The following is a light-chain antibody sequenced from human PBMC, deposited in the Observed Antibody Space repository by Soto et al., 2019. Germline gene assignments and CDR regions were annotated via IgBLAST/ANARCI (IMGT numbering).Light chain of an antibody. CDR1: QSIDNY. J-gene: IGKJ1*01. Sequence: DIQMTQSPSSPSASVGDRVTITCRASQSIDNYLNWYQQKPGKAPNLLIYAASTLLSGVPSRFSGGGSGTHFTLTIRSLQPEDFATYYCQQSYSSPETFGQGTKVEIK. V-gene: IGKV1-39*01. CDR3: QQSYSSPET. CDR2: AAS.